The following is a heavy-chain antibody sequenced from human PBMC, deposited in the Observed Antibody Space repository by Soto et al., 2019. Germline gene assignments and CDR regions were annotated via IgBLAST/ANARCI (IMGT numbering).Heavy chain of an antibody. Sequence: EESLKISCNGSGYSFTSYWIGWVRQMPWKGLEWMGIIYPGDSDTRYSPSFQGQVTISADKSISTACLQWSSLKASDTAMYYCARLVAAAGIDYWGQGTLVTVSS. J-gene: IGHJ4*02. D-gene: IGHD6-13*01. CDR2: IYPGDSDT. V-gene: IGHV5-51*01. CDR3: ARLVAAAGIDY. CDR1: GYSFTSYW.